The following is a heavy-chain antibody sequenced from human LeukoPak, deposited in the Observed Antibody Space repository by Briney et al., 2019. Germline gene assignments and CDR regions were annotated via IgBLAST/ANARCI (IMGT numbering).Heavy chain of an antibody. CDR2: INPNSGGT. D-gene: IGHD3-10*01. CDR3: ARDIIRGMYRIDY. CDR1: GYTFTGYY. J-gene: IGHJ4*02. Sequence: GASVKVSCKASGYTFTGYYMHWVRQAPGQGLEWMGWINPNSGGTNYAQKFQGRVTMTRDTSISTAYMELSRLRSDDTAVYYCARDIIRGMYRIDYWGQGTLVTVSS. V-gene: IGHV1-2*02.